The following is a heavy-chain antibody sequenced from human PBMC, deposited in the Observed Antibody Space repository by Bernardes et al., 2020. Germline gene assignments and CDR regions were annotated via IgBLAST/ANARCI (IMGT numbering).Heavy chain of an antibody. CDR3: ARSVGYCSNGVCYAPFDY. CDR1: GLSFSIYP. Sequence: GGSLRLSCAVSGLSFSIYPMHWVRQTPGKGLEWVALISHDGSNQYYTESVRGRFTISRDNSKNTLSLQMNSLRPEDTGVYYCARSVGYCSNGVCYAPFDYWGQGTQVTVSS. D-gene: IGHD2-8*01. CDR2: ISHDGSNQ. J-gene: IGHJ4*02. V-gene: IGHV3-30*04.